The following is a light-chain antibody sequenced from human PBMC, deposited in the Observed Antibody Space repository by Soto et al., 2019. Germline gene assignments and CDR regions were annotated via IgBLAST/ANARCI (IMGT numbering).Light chain of an antibody. CDR3: QQSYSTPPIT. Sequence: EIVLTQSPGTLSLSPGERATLSCRASQSVSSSYLAWYQQKPGQAPRLLIYGASSRATGIPDRFSGSGSGTDFTLTISRLEPEDFATYYCQQSYSTPPITFGQGTDWRL. V-gene: IGKV3-20*01. J-gene: IGKJ5*01. CDR1: QSVSSSY. CDR2: GAS.